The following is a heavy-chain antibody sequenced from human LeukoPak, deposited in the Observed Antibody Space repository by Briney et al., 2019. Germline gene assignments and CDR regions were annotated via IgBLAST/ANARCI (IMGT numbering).Heavy chain of an antibody. V-gene: IGHV1-18*01. CDR1: GYTFTSYG. Sequence: ASVKVSCKASGYTFTSYGISWVRQAPGQGLEWMGWISAYNGNTNYAQKLQGRVTMTTDTSTSTAYMELRSLRSDDTAVYYRAREYDSSGYYYLYYYYGMDVWGQGTTVTVSS. D-gene: IGHD3-22*01. J-gene: IGHJ6*02. CDR3: AREYDSSGYYYLYYYYGMDV. CDR2: ISAYNGNT.